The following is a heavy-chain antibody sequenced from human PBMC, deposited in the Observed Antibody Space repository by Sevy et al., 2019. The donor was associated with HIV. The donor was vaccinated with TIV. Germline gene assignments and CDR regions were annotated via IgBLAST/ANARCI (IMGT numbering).Heavy chain of an antibody. D-gene: IGHD1-26*01. V-gene: IGHV3-49*04. CDR2: FKSKAHDGTA. Sequence: GGSLRLSCATSGFTFGDYCMSWVRQAPGKGLEWISFFKSKAHDGTAENAASVKDRFTISRDDSKGIVYLQMNNLKTEDTAVYFCTRWSGSQSIFDYWGQGTLVTVSS. J-gene: IGHJ4*02. CDR1: GFTFGDYC. CDR3: TRWSGSQSIFDY.